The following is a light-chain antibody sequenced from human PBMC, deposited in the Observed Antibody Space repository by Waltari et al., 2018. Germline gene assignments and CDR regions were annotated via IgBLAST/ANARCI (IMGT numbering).Light chain of an antibody. CDR3: AAWDDSLTSPG. V-gene: IGLV1-44*01. CDR1: SSNIGRNR. J-gene: IGLJ3*02. Sequence: QSVLTQPPSASGTPGQRVIISCYGSSSNIGRNRVKWYQQVPGTAPKLLIYNNNQRPSGVPDRFSGSKSGTSASLAISGLQSEDEADYSCAAWDDSLTSPGFGGGTKVTVL. CDR2: NNN.